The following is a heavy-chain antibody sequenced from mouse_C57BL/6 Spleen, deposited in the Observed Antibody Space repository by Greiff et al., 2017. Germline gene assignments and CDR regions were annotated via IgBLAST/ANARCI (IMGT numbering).Heavy chain of an antibody. V-gene: IGHV1-9*01. Sequence: VQLVESGAELMKPGASVKLSCKATGYTFTGYWIAWVKQRPGHGLEWIGEILPGSGSTNYNEKFKGQATFTADTSYNTAYMQLSSLTTEDSAIYYGARIIGSSYGYYAMDYWGQGTSVTVSS. CDR1: GYTFTGYW. J-gene: IGHJ4*01. CDR2: ILPGSGST. D-gene: IGHD1-1*01. CDR3: ARIIGSSYGYYAMDY.